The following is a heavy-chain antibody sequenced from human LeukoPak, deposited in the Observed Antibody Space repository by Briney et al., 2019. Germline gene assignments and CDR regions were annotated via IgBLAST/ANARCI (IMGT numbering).Heavy chain of an antibody. CDR1: GFTVSNNY. CDR3: AKDHVGSGYYYGFDY. J-gene: IGHJ4*02. Sequence: PGGSLRLSCAASGFTVSNNYMTWVRQAPGKGREWVSVIYSSGSTYYADSVKGRFTISRDTSKNTLYLQMNSLRAEDTAVYYCAKDHVGSGYYYGFDYWGQGTLDTVSS. CDR2: IYSSGST. D-gene: IGHD3-22*01. V-gene: IGHV3-53*01.